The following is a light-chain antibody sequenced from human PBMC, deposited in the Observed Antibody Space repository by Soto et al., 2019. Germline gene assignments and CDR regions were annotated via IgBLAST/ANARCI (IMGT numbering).Light chain of an antibody. CDR2: GAS. J-gene: IGKJ1*01. CDR3: QQYNNWPPWT. Sequence: EVVRTKAPDTFYVSPDVIITISCRASQSVSSNLAWYQQKPGQDPRLLIYGASTSATGIPARFSGSGSGTEFPLTITSLQSEDSEVYYCQQYNNWPPWTFGRG. CDR1: QSVSSN. V-gene: IGKV3-15*01.